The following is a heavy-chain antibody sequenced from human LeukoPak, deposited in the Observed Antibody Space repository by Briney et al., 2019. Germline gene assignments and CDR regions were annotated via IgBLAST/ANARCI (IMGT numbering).Heavy chain of an antibody. CDR2: MNGSGGST. D-gene: IGHD3-9*01. Sequence: GGSLRLSCAASGFTFSSYAMSWVRQAPGKGLKWVSSMNGSGGSTYYADSVKGRFTISRDNSKNTLYLQMNSLRAEDTAVYYCAKQLGDILTGYSFDYWGQGTLVTVSS. J-gene: IGHJ4*02. CDR3: AKQLGDILTGYSFDY. V-gene: IGHV3-23*01. CDR1: GFTFSSYA.